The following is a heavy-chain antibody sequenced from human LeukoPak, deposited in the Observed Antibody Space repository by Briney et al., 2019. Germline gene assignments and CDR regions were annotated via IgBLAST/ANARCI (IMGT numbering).Heavy chain of an antibody. D-gene: IGHD3-10*01. J-gene: IGHJ5*02. CDR1: GASISSDY. CDR3: ARGGYYGSGNDFRFDP. Sequence: PSETLSLTCTVSGASISSDYWSWIRQPPGKGLEWIGCFHYSGTTNYNPSLKSRVTISVDTSKNQFSLKLTSVTAADTAVYFCARGGYYGSGNDFRFDPWGQGTLVTVSS. V-gene: IGHV4-59*01. CDR2: FHYSGTT.